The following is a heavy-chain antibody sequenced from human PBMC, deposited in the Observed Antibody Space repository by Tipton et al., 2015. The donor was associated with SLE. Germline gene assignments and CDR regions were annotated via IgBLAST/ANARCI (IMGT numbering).Heavy chain of an antibody. CDR3: AKERDYYDSSGYYGY. CDR2: ISYDGSNK. D-gene: IGHD3-22*01. V-gene: IGHV3-30-3*01. CDR1: GFTFSSYA. J-gene: IGHJ4*02. Sequence: SLRLSCAASGFTFSSYAMHWVRQAPGKGLEWVAVISYDGSNKYYADSVKGRFTISRDNSKNTLYLQMNSLRAEDTAVYYCAKERDYYDSSGYYGYWGQGTLFSVYS.